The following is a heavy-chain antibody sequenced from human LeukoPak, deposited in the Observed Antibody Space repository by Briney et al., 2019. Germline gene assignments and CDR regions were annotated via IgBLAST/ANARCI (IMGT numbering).Heavy chain of an antibody. J-gene: IGHJ4*02. V-gene: IGHV4-38-2*02. Sequence: SETLSLTCTVSGYSISSGYYWGWIRQPPGQGLEWIGSIYHSGRTFYNPSLKSRVTISVDTSKNQFSLKLSSVTAADTAVYYCARGGGYDYGGFDYWGQGTLVTVSS. CDR2: IYHSGRT. CDR3: ARGGGYDYGGFDY. CDR1: GYSISSGYY. D-gene: IGHD5-12*01.